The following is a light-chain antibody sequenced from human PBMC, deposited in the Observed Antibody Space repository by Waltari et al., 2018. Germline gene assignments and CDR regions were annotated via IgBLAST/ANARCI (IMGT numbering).Light chain of an antibody. CDR1: HSNTGFNS. CDR3: ASWDQSLRGVV. V-gene: IGLV1-47*01. J-gene: IGLJ2*01. Sequence: QSVLSQPPSASASPGQGVTIPCSGSHSNTGFNSVFWYQHAPGTAPKLVIFRDSQRPSGVPGRFSGSKSGTSASLAISGLRSEDEADYYCASWDQSLRGVVFGGGTKLTVL. CDR2: RDS.